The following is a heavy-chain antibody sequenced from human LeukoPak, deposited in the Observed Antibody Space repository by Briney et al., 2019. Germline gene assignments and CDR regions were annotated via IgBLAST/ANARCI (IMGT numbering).Heavy chain of an antibody. CDR2: IWYDGSKK. CDR1: GFTFSRYG. V-gene: IGHV3-33*01. Sequence: GRSLRLSCAASGFTFSRYGMHWVRQAPGKGLEWVAVIWYDGSKKYYADSVKGRFSISRDNSKSTLYLQMSSLRVEDTAMYYCARVPHGDYFDYWGQGTLVTVSS. D-gene: IGHD1-26*01. CDR3: ARVPHGDYFDY. J-gene: IGHJ4*02.